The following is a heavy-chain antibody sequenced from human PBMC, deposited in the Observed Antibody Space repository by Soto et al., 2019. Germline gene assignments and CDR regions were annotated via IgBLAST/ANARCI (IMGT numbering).Heavy chain of an antibody. CDR3: ARDLWYCGGDCYSLTWFDP. Sequence: ASVKVSCKASGGTFSSYAISWVRQAPGQGLEWMGGIIPIFGTANYSQKFQGRVTITADESTSTAYMELSSLRSEDTAVYYCARDLWYCGGDCYSLTWFDPWGQGTLVTVSS. CDR1: GGTFSSYA. J-gene: IGHJ5*02. D-gene: IGHD2-21*02. V-gene: IGHV1-69*13. CDR2: IIPIFGTA.